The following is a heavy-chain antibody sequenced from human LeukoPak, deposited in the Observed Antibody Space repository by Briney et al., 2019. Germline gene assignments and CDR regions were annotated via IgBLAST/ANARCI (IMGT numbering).Heavy chain of an antibody. CDR1: GYSFTSYW. D-gene: IGHD6-19*01. CDR3: ASGPAYSSGWYSWAY. CDR2: IYPGDSDT. Sequence: GESLKISCKGSGYSFTSYWIGWVRQMPGKGLEWMGIIYPGDSDTRYSPSFQGQVTISADKSISTAYLQWSSLKASDTAMYYCASGPAYSSGWYSWAYWGQGTLVTVSS. J-gene: IGHJ4*02. V-gene: IGHV5-51*01.